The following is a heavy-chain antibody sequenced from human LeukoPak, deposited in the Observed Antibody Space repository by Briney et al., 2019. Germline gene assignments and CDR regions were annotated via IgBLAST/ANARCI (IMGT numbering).Heavy chain of an antibody. D-gene: IGHD7-27*01. CDR1: GFTFSSYA. CDR3: AKDGGLWVSAHWGDS. CDR2: ITTSDGNT. J-gene: IGHJ4*02. Sequence: GGSLRLSCAASGFTFSSYAMEWVRQAPGKGLEWVSTITTSDGNTYYADSVKGRFTVSRDNSKNTLFLQMNSLRAEDTAVYYCAKDGGLWVSAHWGDSWGRGTLVTVSS. V-gene: IGHV3-23*01.